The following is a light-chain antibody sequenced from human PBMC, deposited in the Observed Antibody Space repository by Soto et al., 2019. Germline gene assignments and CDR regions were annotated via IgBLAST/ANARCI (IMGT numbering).Light chain of an antibody. J-gene: IGLJ3*02. Sequence: QSALTQSPSASGSPGQSVTISCTGTSSDVGNYKYVSWYQQHPGKAPKLMIYEVSKRPSGVPDRLSGSKSGNTASLTVSGLQVEDEADYYCSSYAGSNLWVFGGGTQLTVL. V-gene: IGLV2-8*01. CDR2: EVS. CDR1: SSDVGNYKY. CDR3: SSYAGSNLWV.